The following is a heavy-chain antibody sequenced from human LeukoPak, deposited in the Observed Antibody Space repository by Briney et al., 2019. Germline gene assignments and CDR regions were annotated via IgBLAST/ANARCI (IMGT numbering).Heavy chain of an antibody. J-gene: IGHJ3*02. CDR2: INHSGST. D-gene: IGHD3-22*01. Sequence: SETLSLTCTVSGGSITSYYWSWIRQPPGKGLEWIGEINHSGSTTYNSSLKSRVTISVDTSKNRFSLKLSSVTAADTAVYYCNYYYGSSDYPGNAYDIWGQGTMVTVSS. CDR3: NYYYGSSDYPGNAYDI. V-gene: IGHV4-34*01. CDR1: GGSITSYY.